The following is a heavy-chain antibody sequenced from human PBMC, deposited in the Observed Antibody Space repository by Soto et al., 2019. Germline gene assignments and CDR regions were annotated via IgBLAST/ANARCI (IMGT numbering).Heavy chain of an antibody. Sequence: QVQLVQSGAEVKKPGSSVKVSCKASGGTFSSYTISWVRQAPGQGLEWMGRIIPILGIANYAQKFQGRVTITADKSTRTAYMELSSLRSEDTAVYYCARDIVVVVAATEGAFDIWGQGTMVTVSS. CDR2: IIPILGIA. D-gene: IGHD2-15*01. J-gene: IGHJ3*02. CDR1: GGTFSSYT. V-gene: IGHV1-69*08. CDR3: ARDIVVVVAATEGAFDI.